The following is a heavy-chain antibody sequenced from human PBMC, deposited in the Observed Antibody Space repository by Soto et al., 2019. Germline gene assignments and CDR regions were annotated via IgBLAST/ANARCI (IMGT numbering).Heavy chain of an antibody. Sequence: QVQLVQSGAEVKKPGASVKVSCKASGYTFTSYAMHWVRQAPGQRLEWMGWINAGNGNTKYSQKFQGRVTITRDTSASTAYMELSSLRSEDTAVYYCARGPNPYYFDYWGQGPLVSVSS. CDR2: INAGNGNT. CDR3: ARGPNPYYFDY. J-gene: IGHJ4*02. CDR1: GYTFTSYA. V-gene: IGHV1-3*01.